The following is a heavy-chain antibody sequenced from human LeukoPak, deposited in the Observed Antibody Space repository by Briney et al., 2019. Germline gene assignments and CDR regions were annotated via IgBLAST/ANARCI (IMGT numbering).Heavy chain of an antibody. D-gene: IGHD2-2*01. CDR3: ARDEGGQLNYFDY. CDR1: GGSIRSYY. J-gene: IGHJ4*02. Sequence: SETLSLTCTVSGGSIRSYYWNWIRQSPGKTLEWIGYIYYSGSTNYNPSLKSRVTISVDTSKSQFSLKLSSVTAADTAVYYCARDEGGQLNYFDYWGQGTLVTVSS. V-gene: IGHV4-59*01. CDR2: IYYSGST.